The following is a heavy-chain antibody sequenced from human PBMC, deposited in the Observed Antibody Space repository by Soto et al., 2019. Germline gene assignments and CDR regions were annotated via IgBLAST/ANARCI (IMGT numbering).Heavy chain of an antibody. Sequence: ASVKVSCKASGYTFANYAIHWVRQAPGQRLEWMGYINAGNANTKYSQKFQDRVTITRDTSASTAYMELSSLRSEDTAVYYCARAPGSFGSRGDYWGQGTLVTVSS. J-gene: IGHJ4*02. D-gene: IGHD3-10*01. CDR1: GYTFANYA. CDR2: INAGNANT. CDR3: ARAPGSFGSRGDY. V-gene: IGHV1-3*01.